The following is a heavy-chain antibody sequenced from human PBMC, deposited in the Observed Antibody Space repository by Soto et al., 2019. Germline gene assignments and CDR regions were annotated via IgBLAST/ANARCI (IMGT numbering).Heavy chain of an antibody. Sequence: QVQLVQSGAEVKKPGSSVKVSCKASGGTFSSYAISWVRQAPGQGLEWMVGIIPISGTANYAQKFQGRVTITADESTSTAYMELSSLRSEDTAVYYWARSQGSSTSLEIYYYYYYGMDVWGQGTTVTVSS. CDR2: IIPISGTA. D-gene: IGHD2-2*01. CDR1: GGTFSSYA. J-gene: IGHJ6*02. V-gene: IGHV1-69*01. CDR3: ARSQGSSTSLEIYYYYYYGMDV.